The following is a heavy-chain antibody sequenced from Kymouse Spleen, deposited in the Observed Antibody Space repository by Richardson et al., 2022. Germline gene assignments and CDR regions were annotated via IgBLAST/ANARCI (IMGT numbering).Heavy chain of an antibody. J-gene: IGHJ4*02. CDR2: IYYSGST. D-gene: IGHD1-20*01,IGHD1-7*01,IGHD7-27*02. Sequence: QVQLQESGPGLVKPSETLSLTCTVSGGSVSSGSYYWSWIRQPPGKGLEWIGYIYYSGSTNYNPSLKSRVTISVDTSKNQFSLKLSSVTAADTAVYYCARGANWISNFDYWGQGTLVTVSS. CDR1: GGSVSSGSYY. V-gene: IGHV4-61*01. CDR3: ARGANWISNFDY.